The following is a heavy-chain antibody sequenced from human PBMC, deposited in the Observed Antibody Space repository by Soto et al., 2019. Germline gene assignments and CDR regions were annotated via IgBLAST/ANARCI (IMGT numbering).Heavy chain of an antibody. Sequence: QVQLVQSGGEVKKPGASVTVSCKASGYTFINYHITWVRQAPGQGLEWMAWINTYNGMTDYAQRFQGSVTMTSDTSTSTAYMELRNVGSDDTAVYFCAKSPRGEMATDWGQGTLVTVSS. CDR3: AKSPRGEMATD. J-gene: IGHJ4*02. CDR2: INTYNGMT. CDR1: GYTFINYH. D-gene: IGHD5-12*01. V-gene: IGHV1-18*01.